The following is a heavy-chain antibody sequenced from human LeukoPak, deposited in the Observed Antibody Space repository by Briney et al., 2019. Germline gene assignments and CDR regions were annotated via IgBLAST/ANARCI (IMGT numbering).Heavy chain of an antibody. V-gene: IGHV4-61*02. CDR1: GGSISSGSYY. Sequence: PSQTLSLTCTVSGGSISSGSYYWRWIRQPAGKGLEWIGRIYTSGSTNYNPSLKSRVTISVDTSKNQFSLKPSSVTAADTAVYYCARERLFGVVIISNYYYYMDVWGKGTTVTVSS. CDR2: IYTSGST. CDR3: ARERLFGVVIISNYYYYMDV. D-gene: IGHD3-3*01. J-gene: IGHJ6*03.